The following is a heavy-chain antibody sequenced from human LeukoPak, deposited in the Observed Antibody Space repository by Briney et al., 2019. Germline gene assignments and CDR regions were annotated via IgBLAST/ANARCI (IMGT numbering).Heavy chain of an antibody. V-gene: IGHV3-30*02. Sequence: TGGSLRLSCAASGFTFSSYGMHWVRQAPGKGLEWVAFIRYDGSNKYYADSVKGRSTISRDNSKNTLYLQMNSLRAEDTAVYYCAKLQYSGSYWPDYFDYWGQGTLVTVSS. CDR3: AKLQYSGSYWPDYFDY. CDR1: GFTFSSYG. CDR2: IRYDGSNK. D-gene: IGHD1-26*01. J-gene: IGHJ4*02.